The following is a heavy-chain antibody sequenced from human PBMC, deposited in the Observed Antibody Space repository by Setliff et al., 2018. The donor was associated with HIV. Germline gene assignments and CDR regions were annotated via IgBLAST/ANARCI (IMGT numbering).Heavy chain of an antibody. CDR3: ARRWGIRGYSS. J-gene: IGHJ5*02. CDR2: VYTTGNT. Sequence: LSLTCTVSGASFSNYHWTWIRQPAGKGLEWIGYVYTTGNTKYNPSLKSRVTMSVDTSKNQFSLKLYSVTAADTSVYYCARRWGIRGYSSWGQGTLVTAPQ. CDR1: GASFSNYH. V-gene: IGHV4-4*07. D-gene: IGHD5-18*01.